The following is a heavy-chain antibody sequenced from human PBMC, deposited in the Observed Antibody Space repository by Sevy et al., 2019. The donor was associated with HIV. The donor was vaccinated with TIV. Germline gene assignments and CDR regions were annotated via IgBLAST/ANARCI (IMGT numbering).Heavy chain of an antibody. CDR1: GFPFSSYS. Sequence: GGSLRLSCAASGFPFSSYSFYWVRQAPGKGLEYVSAIGSDGETTLYASSVKGRFTISRDNSKNTVFLQMDRLRSEDMGVYYCARDSGTHHAFDLWGRGTMVTVSS. J-gene: IGHJ3*01. CDR2: IGSDGETT. D-gene: IGHD1-26*01. CDR3: ARDSGTHHAFDL. V-gene: IGHV3-64*01.